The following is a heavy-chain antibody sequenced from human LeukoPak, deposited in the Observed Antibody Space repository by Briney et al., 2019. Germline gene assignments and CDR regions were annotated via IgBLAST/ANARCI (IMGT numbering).Heavy chain of an antibody. Sequence: ASVKVSCKASGYTFTSYYMHWVRQAPGQGLEWMGILNPSGGSTSYAQKFQGRVTITRNTSISTAYMELSSLRSEDTAVYYCARALGSPMREYSSSLLYYMDVWGKGTTVTVSS. CDR1: GYTFTSYY. CDR3: ARALGSPMREYSSSLLYYMDV. J-gene: IGHJ6*03. V-gene: IGHV1-46*01. CDR2: LNPSGGST. D-gene: IGHD6-13*01.